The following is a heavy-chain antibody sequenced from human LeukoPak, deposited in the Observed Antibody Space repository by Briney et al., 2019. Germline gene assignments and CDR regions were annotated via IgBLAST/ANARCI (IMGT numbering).Heavy chain of an antibody. D-gene: IGHD2-8*02. V-gene: IGHV4-59*01. CDR2: IYYSGST. J-gene: IGHJ4*02. Sequence: PSETLSLTCTVSGGSISSYYWSWIRQPPGKGLEWIGYIYYSGSTNYKPSLKSRVTISVDTSKNQFSLKLSSVTAADTAVYYCARDLGGVCYFDYWGQGTLVTVSS. CDR1: GGSISSYY. CDR3: ARDLGGVCYFDY.